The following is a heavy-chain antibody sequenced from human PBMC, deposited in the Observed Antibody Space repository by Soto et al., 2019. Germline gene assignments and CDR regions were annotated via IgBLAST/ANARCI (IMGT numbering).Heavy chain of an antibody. D-gene: IGHD3-9*01. V-gene: IGHV4-34*01. CDR2: INDRGSI. CDR3: ARESHDILTGPPWVWYFDL. Sequence: QVQLQQWGAGPLRPLETLSLTCGVSGGSFSGYYWAWIRQSPGKGLELIGEINDRGSINYNPSLKSRVSISVDTSKTHYPLNLRSVTAADTAVYYCARESHDILTGPPWVWYFDLWGRGTLVTVSS. CDR1: GGSFSGYY. J-gene: IGHJ2*01.